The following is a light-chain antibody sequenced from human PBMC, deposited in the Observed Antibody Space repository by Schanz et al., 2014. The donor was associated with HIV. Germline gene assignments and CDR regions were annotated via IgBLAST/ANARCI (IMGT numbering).Light chain of an antibody. CDR3: ASYAGSNNLV. CDR1: SSDVGGYNY. Sequence: QSALTQPPSASGSPGQSVTISCPGTSSDVGGYNYVSWYQQHPGNAPKLLIFEVAKRPSGVPGRFSGSKSGNTASLTVSGLQAEDEADYYCASYAGSNNLVFGGGTKLTVL. V-gene: IGLV2-8*01. J-gene: IGLJ2*01. CDR2: EVA.